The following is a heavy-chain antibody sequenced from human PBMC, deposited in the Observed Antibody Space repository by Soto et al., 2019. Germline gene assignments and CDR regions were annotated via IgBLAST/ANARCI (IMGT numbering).Heavy chain of an antibody. J-gene: IGHJ6*02. CDR1: GGTFSSNA. V-gene: IGHV1-69*01. Sequence: QVQLVQSGAEVKKPGSSVKVSCKASGGTFSSNAISWVRQAPGQGLEWMGGIIPISGTANYAQKFQGRVTITADESTSTAYMELSSLRSEDTAGYYCARSQGSSTSLEIYYYYYYGMDVWGQGTTVTVSS. D-gene: IGHD2-2*01. CDR2: IIPISGTA. CDR3: ARSQGSSTSLEIYYYYYYGMDV.